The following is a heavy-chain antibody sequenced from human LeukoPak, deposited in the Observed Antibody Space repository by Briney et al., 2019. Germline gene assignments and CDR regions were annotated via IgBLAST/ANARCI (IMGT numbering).Heavy chain of an antibody. CDR3: ARAASGATINY. Sequence: GASVTVSCTASGGTFSSYAISWVRQAPGQGLEWMGRIIPILGIANYAQKFQGRVTITADKSTSTAYMELSSLRSEDTAVYYCARAASGATINYWGQGTLVTVSS. CDR1: GGTFSSYA. V-gene: IGHV1-69*04. CDR2: IIPILGIA. J-gene: IGHJ4*02. D-gene: IGHD5-24*01.